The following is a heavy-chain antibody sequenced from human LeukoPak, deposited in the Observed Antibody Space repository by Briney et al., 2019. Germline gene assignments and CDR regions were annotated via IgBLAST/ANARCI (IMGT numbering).Heavy chain of an antibody. Sequence: TGGSLRLSCAASGFTFSSYAMSWVRQAPGKRLEWVSAISGSGGSTYYADSVKGRFTISRDNSKNTLYLQMNSLRAEDTAVYYCAKDLYSSGWLDFDYWGQGTLVTVSS. CDR2: ISGSGGST. CDR3: AKDLYSSGWLDFDY. V-gene: IGHV3-23*01. D-gene: IGHD6-19*01. CDR1: GFTFSSYA. J-gene: IGHJ4*02.